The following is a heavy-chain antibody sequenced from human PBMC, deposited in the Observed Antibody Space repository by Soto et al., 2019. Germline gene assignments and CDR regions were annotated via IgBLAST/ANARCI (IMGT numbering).Heavy chain of an antibody. Sequence: GGSLRLSCAASGFTFSSYGMHWVRQAPGKGLEWVAVISYDGSNKYYADSVKGRFTISRDNSKNTLYLQMNSLRAEDTAVYYCARVIDSSGWYYFDYWGQGTLVTVSS. CDR2: ISYDGSNK. J-gene: IGHJ4*02. CDR3: ARVIDSSGWYYFDY. D-gene: IGHD6-19*01. V-gene: IGHV3-30*03. CDR1: GFTFSSYG.